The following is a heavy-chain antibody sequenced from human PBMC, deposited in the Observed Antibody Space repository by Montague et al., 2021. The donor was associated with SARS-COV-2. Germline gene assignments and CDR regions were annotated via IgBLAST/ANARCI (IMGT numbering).Heavy chain of an antibody. CDR3: ARHSGGSEVAGLDY. D-gene: IGHD6-19*01. J-gene: IGHJ4*02. Sequence: TLSLTCSVSGNSLSNSRYFWGWIRQPPRKGLEWIGSFYFGGKFLYDSSLESRVTISVNTSKNQFSLQLSSVTASDTAVYYCARHSGGSEVAGLDYWGQGILVTVSS. CDR2: FYFGGKF. CDR1: GNSLSNSRYF. V-gene: IGHV4-39*01.